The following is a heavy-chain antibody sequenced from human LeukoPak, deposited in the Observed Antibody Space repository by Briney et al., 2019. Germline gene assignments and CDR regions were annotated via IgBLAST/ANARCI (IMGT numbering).Heavy chain of an antibody. V-gene: IGHV3-48*03. CDR2: ISSSGSTI. CDR3: ARDRSYGSFNS. Sequence: GGSLRLSCAGSGFTFRSFEMNWVRQAPGKGLEWVSYISSSGSTIYYADSVKGRFTISRDNAKNSLYLQMSSLRAEDTAVYYCARDRSYGSFNSWGQGPLVTVSS. J-gene: IGHJ4*02. CDR1: GFTFRSFE. D-gene: IGHD5-18*01.